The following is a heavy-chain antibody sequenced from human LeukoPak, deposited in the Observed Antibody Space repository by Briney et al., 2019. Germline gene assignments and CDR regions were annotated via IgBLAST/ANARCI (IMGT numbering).Heavy chain of an antibody. D-gene: IGHD6-19*01. Sequence: GRSLRLSCAASGLTFSNYWMNWVRHAPRKGLVWVSRIASDGSNTTYAAAYADSVKGRFTISRDNAKNTLYLQMDSLRAEDTAVYYCASAPYSSGRYSFDYWGQGTLVTVSS. J-gene: IGHJ4*02. CDR2: IASDGSNT. CDR3: ASAPYSSGRYSFDY. CDR1: GLTFSNYW. V-gene: IGHV3-74*01.